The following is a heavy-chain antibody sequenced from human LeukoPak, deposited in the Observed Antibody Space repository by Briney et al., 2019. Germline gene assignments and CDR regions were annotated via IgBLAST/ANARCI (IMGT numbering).Heavy chain of an antibody. J-gene: IGHJ4*02. CDR2: IYTSGST. D-gene: IGHD5-12*01. V-gene: IGHV4-4*07. Sequence: WIGRIYTSGSTNYNPSLKSRVTMSVDTSKNQFSLKLSSVTAADTAVYYCARLSIVATAFDYWGQGTLVTVSS. CDR3: ARLSIVATAFDY.